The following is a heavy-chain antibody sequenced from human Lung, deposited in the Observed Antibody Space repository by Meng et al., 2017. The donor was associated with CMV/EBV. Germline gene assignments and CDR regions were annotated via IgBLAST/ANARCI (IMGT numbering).Heavy chain of an antibody. D-gene: IGHD3-10*01. V-gene: IGHV3-7*01. J-gene: IGHJ6*02. Sequence: GESLKISCAASGFTFSSYEMNWVRQAPGKGLEWVANIKADGSEKYYVDSVKGRFTVSRDNAKNSLYLQMNSLRAEDTAVYYCACNSGDCWGQGTTVTVSS. CDR1: GFTFSSYE. CDR2: IKADGSEK. CDR3: ACNSGDC.